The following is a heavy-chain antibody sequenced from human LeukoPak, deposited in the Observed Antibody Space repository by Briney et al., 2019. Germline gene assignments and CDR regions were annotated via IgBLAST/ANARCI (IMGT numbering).Heavy chain of an antibody. V-gene: IGHV4-4*07. D-gene: IGHD1-26*01. J-gene: IGHJ3*02. CDR1: SGSMNNYY. CDR2: IYTSGST. CDR3: ARTSGSKGGWAFDS. Sequence: SETLSLTCTVSSGSMNNYYWSWIRQPAGKGLEWIGRIYTSGSTNYNPSLKSRVTMSVDTSKNQFSLKLSSVTAADTAVYYCARTSGSKGGWAFDSWGQGTMVTVSS.